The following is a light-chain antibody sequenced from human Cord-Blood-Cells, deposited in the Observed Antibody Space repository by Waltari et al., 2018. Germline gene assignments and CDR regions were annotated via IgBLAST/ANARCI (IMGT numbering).Light chain of an antibody. V-gene: IGLV2-14*03. Sequence: QSALTQPASVSGSPGQSITISCTGTSSDVGGYNYVSCYQQHPGKAPKLMIYAVSNRPSGVSNRFSGSKSGNTASLNISGLQAEDEADYYCSSYTSSSTLGVFGGGTKLTVL. CDR1: SSDVGGYNY. CDR3: SSYTSSSTLGV. CDR2: AVS. J-gene: IGLJ3*02.